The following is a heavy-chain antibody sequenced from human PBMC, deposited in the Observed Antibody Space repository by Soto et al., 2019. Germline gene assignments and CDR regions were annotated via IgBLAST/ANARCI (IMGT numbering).Heavy chain of an antibody. CDR2: SYHSGSS. D-gene: IGHD3-16*01. CDR3: ARARYYDWCFAL. CDR1: GGSINIADHS. V-gene: IGHV4-30-2*06. Sequence: LSRTCSVSGGSINIADHSWTWDRQSPGKGLGWIGYSYHSGSSYYHPSLQSRVTISVDRSRAQFYLTLTSVTAADTAVYFCARARYYDWCFALWGLGTPVPVSS. J-gene: IGHJ4*02.